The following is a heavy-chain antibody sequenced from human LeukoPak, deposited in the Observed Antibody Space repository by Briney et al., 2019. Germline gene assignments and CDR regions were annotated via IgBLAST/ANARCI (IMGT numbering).Heavy chain of an antibody. D-gene: IGHD3-10*01. CDR1: GFTFSSYG. CDR2: IRYDRSNK. V-gene: IGHV3-30*02. CDR3: AKDLYGSGSYQIRLFDY. Sequence: GGSLRLSCAASGFTFSSYGMHRVRQAPGKGLEWVAFIRYDRSNKFYADSVKGRFTISRDNSKNTLYLQMNSLRVEDTAVYYCAKDLYGSGSYQIRLFDYWGQGTLVTVSS. J-gene: IGHJ4*02.